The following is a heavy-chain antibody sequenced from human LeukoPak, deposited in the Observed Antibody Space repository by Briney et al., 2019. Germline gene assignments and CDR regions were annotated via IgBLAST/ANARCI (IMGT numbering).Heavy chain of an antibody. V-gene: IGHV4-59*01. CDR3: ARDLMGDFDY. CDR2: IYYSGST. CDR1: GGSISSYY. D-gene: IGHD2-8*01. Sequence: SETLSLTCTVSGGSISSYYWSWLRQPPGKGLEWIGYIYYSGSTNYNPSLKSRVTISVDTSKNQFSLKLSSVTAADTAVYYCARDLMGDFDYWGQGTLVTVSS. J-gene: IGHJ4*02.